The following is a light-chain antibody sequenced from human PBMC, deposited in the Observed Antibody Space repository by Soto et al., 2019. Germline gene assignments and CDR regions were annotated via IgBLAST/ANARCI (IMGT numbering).Light chain of an antibody. CDR2: DVS. V-gene: IGLV2-8*01. J-gene: IGLJ1*01. CDR1: SSDVGGYNY. CDR3: SSYAGTHIV. Sequence: QSALTQPPSASGSPGQSVTISCTGTSSDVGGYNYVSWYQQHPGKAPKLMIYDVSKLPSGVPDRFSGSKSGNTASLTVSGLQAEDEADYYCSSYAGTHIVFGTGTQLTVL.